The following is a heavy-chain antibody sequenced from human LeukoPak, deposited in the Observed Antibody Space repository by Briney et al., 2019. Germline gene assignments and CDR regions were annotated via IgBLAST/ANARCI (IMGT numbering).Heavy chain of an antibody. CDR2: IYYSGST. D-gene: IGHD3-22*01. Sequence: SETLSLTCTVSGGSISSSSYYWGWIRQPPGKGLEWIGSIYYSGSTYYNPSLKSRVTISVDTSKNQFSLKLSSVTAADTAVYYCARATRDYYDSSGLDYWGQGTLVTVSS. CDR3: ARATRDYYDSSGLDY. J-gene: IGHJ4*02. CDR1: GGSISSSSYY. V-gene: IGHV4-39*07.